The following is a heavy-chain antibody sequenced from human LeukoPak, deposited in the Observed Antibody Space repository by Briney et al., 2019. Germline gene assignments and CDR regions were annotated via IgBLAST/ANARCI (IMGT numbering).Heavy chain of an antibody. Sequence: GGSLRLSCAASGFTVITNDMTWVRQAPGKGLEWVSVLYSDGNTKYADSVQGRFTISRDNSKNTLYLEMNSLSPDDTAVYFCARGVEPLAANTLAYWGQGTLVTVSS. J-gene: IGHJ4*02. CDR3: ARGVEPLAANTLAY. D-gene: IGHD1-14*01. V-gene: IGHV3-53*01. CDR1: GFTVITND. CDR2: LYSDGNT.